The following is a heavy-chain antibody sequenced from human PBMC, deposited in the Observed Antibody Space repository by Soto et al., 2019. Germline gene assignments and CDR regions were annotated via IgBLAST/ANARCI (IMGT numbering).Heavy chain of an antibody. V-gene: IGHV3-21*01. J-gene: IGHJ5*01. CDR1: GFTFIRYG. D-gene: IGHD2-2*01. CDR2: ISSSTSYV. Sequence: VGSLRLSCAASGFTFIRYGMKWLLQCPVKGLEWVASISSSTSYVYYADSVKGRFSTSRDNAKNILYLEMYALRTEDTAVYYCARDPSEGRVGNWFESWGQGTLVTVSS. CDR3: ARDPSEGRVGNWFES.